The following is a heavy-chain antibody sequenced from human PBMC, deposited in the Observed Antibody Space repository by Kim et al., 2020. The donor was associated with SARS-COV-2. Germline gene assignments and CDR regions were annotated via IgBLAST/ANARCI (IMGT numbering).Heavy chain of an antibody. J-gene: IGHJ3*02. CDR3: ARSFEWELPYGAFDI. CDR2: IYHSGST. Sequence: SETLSLTCAVSGGSISSSNWWSWVRQPPGKGLEWIGEIYHSGSTNYNPSLKSRVTISVDKSKNQFSLKLSSVTAADTAVYYCARSFEWELPYGAFDIWGQGTMCTVSS. D-gene: IGHD1-26*01. V-gene: IGHV4-4*02. CDR1: GGSISSSNW.